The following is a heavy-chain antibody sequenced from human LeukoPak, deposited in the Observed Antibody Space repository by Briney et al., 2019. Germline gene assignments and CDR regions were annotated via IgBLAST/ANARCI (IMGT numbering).Heavy chain of an antibody. D-gene: IGHD2-15*01. Sequence: GGSLRLSCAVSGFTVSGNYMSWIRQGPGKGLEWVSLIYSDDTTLCADSVKGRFTISRDISKNTLYLQMSSLRAEDTAVYYCARERVGYCSGGSCYPDAFDIWGQGTMVTVSS. J-gene: IGHJ3*02. CDR1: GFTVSGNY. V-gene: IGHV3-53*01. CDR2: IYSDDTT. CDR3: ARERVGYCSGGSCYPDAFDI.